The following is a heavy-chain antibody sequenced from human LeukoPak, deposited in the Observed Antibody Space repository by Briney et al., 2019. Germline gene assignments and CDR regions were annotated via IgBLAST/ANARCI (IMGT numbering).Heavy chain of an antibody. D-gene: IGHD3-9*01. CDR1: GFTFSSYT. V-gene: IGHV3-21*04. CDR2: ISSSGSYI. J-gene: IGHJ6*02. CDR3: ARDILTGYLSYYGMDV. Sequence: GSPRLSCAASGFTFSSYTINWVRQAPGKGLEWVSSISSSGSYIYYADSVKGRFTISRDNAKNSLYLQMNSLRAEDTAVYYCARDILTGYLSYYGMDVWGQGTTVTVSS.